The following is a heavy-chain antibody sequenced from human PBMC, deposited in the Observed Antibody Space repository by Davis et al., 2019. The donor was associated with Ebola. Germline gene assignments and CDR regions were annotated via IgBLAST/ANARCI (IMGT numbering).Heavy chain of an antibody. CDR1: GFTFSDYY. V-gene: IGHV3-33*08. Sequence: GESLKISCAASGFTFSDYYMSWIRQAPGRGLEWVAFVRSHGSDDHYADSVKGRFTISRDNAKNSLYLQMNSLRAEDTAVYYCARTRAGYYYDSSGYPYYFDYWGQGTLVTVSS. J-gene: IGHJ4*02. CDR2: VRSHGSDD. D-gene: IGHD3-22*01. CDR3: ARTRAGYYYDSSGYPYYFDY.